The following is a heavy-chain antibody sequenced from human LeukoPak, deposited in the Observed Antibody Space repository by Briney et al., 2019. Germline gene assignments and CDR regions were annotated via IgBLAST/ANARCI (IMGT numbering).Heavy chain of an antibody. CDR2: INLSAGAT. CDR1: GYTFTTYY. V-gene: IGHV1-46*01. CDR3: ARDGYSSSSRTDY. Sequence: GASVKVSCKASGYTFTTYYMHWLRQAPGQGLEWMGIINLSAGATTYAQKFQGRVTMTTDTSTSTAYMELRSLRSDDTAVYYCARDGYSSSSRTDYWGQGTLVTVSS. J-gene: IGHJ4*02. D-gene: IGHD6-6*01.